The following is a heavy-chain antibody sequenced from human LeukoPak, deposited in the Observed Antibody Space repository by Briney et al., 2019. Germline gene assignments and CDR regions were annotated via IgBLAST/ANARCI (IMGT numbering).Heavy chain of an antibody. CDR3: ARSAMGGWFDP. V-gene: IGHV4-39*01. J-gene: IGHJ5*02. CDR2: IYYSGST. Sequence: SETLSLTCTVSGGSISSSSYYWGWIRQPPGKGLEWIGSIYYSGSTYYNPSLKSRVTISVDTSKNQFSLKLSSVTAADTAVYYCARSAMGGWFDPWGRGTLVTVSS. CDR1: GGSISSSSYY. D-gene: IGHD5-18*01.